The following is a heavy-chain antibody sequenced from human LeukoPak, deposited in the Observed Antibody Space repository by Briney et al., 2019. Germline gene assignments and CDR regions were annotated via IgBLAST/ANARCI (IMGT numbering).Heavy chain of an antibody. J-gene: IGHJ5*02. CDR2: ISLDGSTE. V-gene: IGHV3-30-3*01. CDR3: MRDYMGWFDP. D-gene: IGHD3-10*01. CDR1: GFSLSNFQ. Sequence: GGSLRLSCVASGFSLSNFQMYWVRQAPGKGLEWVSIISLDGSTEFYADSVKGRFTISRDTASNTMHLEMNNLRIEDTTVYYCMRDYMGWFDPWGQGSLVTVSS.